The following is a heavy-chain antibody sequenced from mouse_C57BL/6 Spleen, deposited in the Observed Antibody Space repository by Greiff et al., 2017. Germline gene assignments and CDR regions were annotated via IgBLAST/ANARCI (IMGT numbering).Heavy chain of an antibody. CDR1: GYTFTSYW. CDR3: ARSYYYGSSGGDV. Sequence: VQLQQPGAELVMPGASVKLSYKASGYTFTSYWMHWVKQRPGQGLEWIGEIDPSDSYTNYNQKFKGKSTLTVDKSSSTAYMQLSSLTSEDSAVYYCARSYYYGSSGGDVWGTGTTVTVSS. J-gene: IGHJ1*03. V-gene: IGHV1-69*01. CDR2: IDPSDSYT. D-gene: IGHD1-1*01.